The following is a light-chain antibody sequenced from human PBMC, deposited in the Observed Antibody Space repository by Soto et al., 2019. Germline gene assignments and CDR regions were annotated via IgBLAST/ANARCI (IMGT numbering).Light chain of an antibody. CDR3: AAWDDSLNGPV. CDR1: SSNIGSNT. J-gene: IGLJ3*02. Sequence: QSVLTQPPSASGIPGQRVTISCSGSSSNIGSNTVNWYQQLPGTAPKLLIYSNNHRPSGVPDRFSGSKSGTSASLAISGLQSEDEANYYCAAWDDSLNGPVFGGGTKLTVL. V-gene: IGLV1-44*01. CDR2: SNN.